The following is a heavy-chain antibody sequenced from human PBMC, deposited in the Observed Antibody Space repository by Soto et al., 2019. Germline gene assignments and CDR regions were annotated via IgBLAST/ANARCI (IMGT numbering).Heavy chain of an antibody. CDR2: ISGSGGST. CDR3: RVTRIGYMSPYYYYGMDV. Sequence: GGSLRLSCAASGFTFSSYAMSWVRQAPGKGLEWVSAISGSGGSTYYADSVKGRFTISRDNSKNTLYLQMNSLRAEDTAVYYCRVTRIGYMSPYYYYGMDVWGQGTTVTVSS. V-gene: IGHV3-23*01. D-gene: IGHD3-3*01. J-gene: IGHJ6*02. CDR1: GFTFSSYA.